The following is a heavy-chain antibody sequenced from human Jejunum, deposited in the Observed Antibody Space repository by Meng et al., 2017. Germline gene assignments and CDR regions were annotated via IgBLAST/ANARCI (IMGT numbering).Heavy chain of an antibody. CDR2: TYFRSKWYY. V-gene: IGHV6-1*01. J-gene: IGHJ4*02. CDR3: ARGDYYSVGV. D-gene: IGHD4-11*01. Sequence: SQTLSLTCAISVDSVSSNTAAWHWIRQSPSSGLECLGRTYFRSKWYYDYAASVQSRITINPDTSKNQFYLQLNSVTLEDTALYYCARGDYYSVGVWGQGTLVTVSS. CDR1: VDSVSSNTAA.